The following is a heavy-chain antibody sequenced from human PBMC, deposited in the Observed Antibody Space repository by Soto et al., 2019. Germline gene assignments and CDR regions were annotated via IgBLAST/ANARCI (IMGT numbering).Heavy chain of an antibody. V-gene: IGHV5-51*01. CDR2: IYPGDSDT. Sequence: GESLKISCKGSGYSFTSYWIGWVRQMPGKGLEWMGIIYPGDSDTRYSPSFRGQVTISADKSISTAYLQWSSLKASDTAMYYCARHPASLPYGSGPTLWWFDPWGQGTLVTVSS. CDR1: GYSFTSYW. CDR3: ARHPASLPYGSGPTLWWFDP. J-gene: IGHJ5*02. D-gene: IGHD3-10*01.